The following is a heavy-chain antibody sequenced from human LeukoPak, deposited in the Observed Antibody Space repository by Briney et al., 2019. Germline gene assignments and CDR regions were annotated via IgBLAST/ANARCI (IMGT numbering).Heavy chain of an antibody. V-gene: IGHV3-30-3*01. CDR2: ISFDGGTK. Sequence: GGSLRLSCAASGFVFSSYAMYWVRQAPGKGLEWVAVISFDGGTKYYADSVKGRLTISRDNSKNTLYLQMDSLRAEDTAVYYCAKEDSWGQGTLVTVSS. CDR3: AKEDS. CDR1: GFVFSSYA. J-gene: IGHJ5*02.